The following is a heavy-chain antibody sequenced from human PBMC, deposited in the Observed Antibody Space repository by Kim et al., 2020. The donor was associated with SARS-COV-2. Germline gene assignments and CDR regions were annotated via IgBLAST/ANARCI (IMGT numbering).Heavy chain of an antibody. CDR3: AKAQPLSSGCYVFED. J-gene: IGHJ4*02. CDR1: GFTVNNFA. V-gene: IGHV3-23*01. Sequence: GGSLRLSCGASGFTVNNFAMSWVRQAPGKGLEWVSTAPGGGGRTFYADSVKGRFTISRDNSKNTVFLQMNSVRAEDTAVYYCAKAQPLSSGCYVFEDWGQGTLVTVSS. D-gene: IGHD6-19*01. CDR2: APGGGGRT.